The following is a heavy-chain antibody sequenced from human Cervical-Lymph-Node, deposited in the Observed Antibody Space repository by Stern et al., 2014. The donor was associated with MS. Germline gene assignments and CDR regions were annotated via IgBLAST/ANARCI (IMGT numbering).Heavy chain of an antibody. CDR2: INPNSGDT. CDR1: GYTFTGYY. D-gene: IGHD3-10*01. Sequence: DQLVESGAEVKKPGASIKVSCKASGYTFTGYYINWVRQAPGQGLEWMGWINPNSGDTNYAQKFQGRVTMTRDTSISTAYMELSRLISDDTAIYYCARLWFGEVPFDYWGQGTLVTVSS. CDR3: ARLWFGEVPFDY. J-gene: IGHJ4*02. V-gene: IGHV1-2*02.